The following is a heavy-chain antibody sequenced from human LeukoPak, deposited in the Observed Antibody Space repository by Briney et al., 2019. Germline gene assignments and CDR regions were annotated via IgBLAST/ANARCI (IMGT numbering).Heavy chain of an antibody. V-gene: IGHV3-15*01. D-gene: IGHD3-10*01. CDR3: TTTYGSGSYDVRAYYYYGMDV. J-gene: IGHJ6*04. Sequence: GGSLRFSCAASGFTFSNAWMSWVRQAPGKGLEWVGRIKSKTDGGTTDYAAPVKGRFTISRDDSKNTLYLQMNSLKTEDTAVYYCTTTYGSGSYDVRAYYYYGMDVWGKGTTVTVSS. CDR2: IKSKTDGGTT. CDR1: GFTFSNAW.